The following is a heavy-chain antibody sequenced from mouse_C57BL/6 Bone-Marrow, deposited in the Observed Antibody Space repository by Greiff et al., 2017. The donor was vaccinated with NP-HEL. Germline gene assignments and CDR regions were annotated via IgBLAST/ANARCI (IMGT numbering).Heavy chain of an antibody. Sequence: VQLQQPGAELVRPGSSVKLSCKASGYTFTSYWMHWVKQRPIQGLEWIGNIDPSDSETHYNQKFKDKATLTVDKSSSTAYMQLSSLTSEDSAVYYCARWALYYYGSEGFDYWGQGTTLTVSS. CDR2: IDPSDSET. CDR3: ARWALYYYGSEGFDY. J-gene: IGHJ2*01. D-gene: IGHD1-1*01. CDR1: GYTFTSYW. V-gene: IGHV1-52*01.